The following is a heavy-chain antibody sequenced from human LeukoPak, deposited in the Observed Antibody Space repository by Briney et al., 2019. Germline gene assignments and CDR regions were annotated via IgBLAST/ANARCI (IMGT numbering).Heavy chain of an antibody. CDR3: VTGHYDSRMYFDL. V-gene: IGHV3-74*01. CDR1: GLTLSTYW. CDR2: IKFDGSLA. D-gene: IGHD3-16*01. J-gene: IGHJ2*01. Sequence: GGSLRLSCTASGLTLSTYWIHWVRQAPGKGLVWVSQIKFDGSLASYADSVKGRFTISRDNAKNTLYLQMNSLGIEDTAVYYCVTGHYDSRMYFDLWGRGTLVTVSS.